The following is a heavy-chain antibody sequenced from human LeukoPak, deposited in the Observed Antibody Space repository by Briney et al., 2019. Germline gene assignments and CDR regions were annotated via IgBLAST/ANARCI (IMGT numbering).Heavy chain of an antibody. J-gene: IGHJ4*02. Sequence: PQTLSLTCTVSVGSISSGGYYWSWIRQHPGRGLEWIGYIYYSGSTYYSPSLKSRVTISVDTSKNQFSLKLSSVTAADTAVYYCARGNYDSSGYPAYYFDYWGQGTLVTVSS. D-gene: IGHD3-22*01. V-gene: IGHV4-31*03. CDR3: ARGNYDSSGYPAYYFDY. CDR2: IYYSGST. CDR1: VGSISSGGYY.